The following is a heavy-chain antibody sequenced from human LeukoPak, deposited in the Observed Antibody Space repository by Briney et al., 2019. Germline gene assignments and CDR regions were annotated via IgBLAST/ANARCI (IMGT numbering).Heavy chain of an antibody. CDR3: ARDPDSSSWYGTSSDP. V-gene: IGHV4-39*07. J-gene: IGHJ5*02. Sequence: KPSETLSLTCTVSGGSISSSSYYWGWIRQPPGKGLEWIGSIYYSGSTYYNPSLKSRVTISVDTSKNQFSLKLSSVTAADTAVYYCARDPDSSSWYGTSSDPWGQGTLVTVSS. D-gene: IGHD6-13*01. CDR1: GGSISSSSYY. CDR2: IYYSGST.